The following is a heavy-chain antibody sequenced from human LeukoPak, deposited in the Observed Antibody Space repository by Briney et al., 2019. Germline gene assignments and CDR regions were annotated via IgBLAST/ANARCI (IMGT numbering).Heavy chain of an antibody. CDR1: GGSFSGYY. J-gene: IGHJ4*02. CDR2: INHSGST. V-gene: IGHV4-34*01. CDR3: ARGDPPRPKRGYSHGSPRGHLDY. Sequence: PSETLSLTCAVYGGSFSGYYWSWIRQPPGKGLEWIGEINHSGSTNYNPSLKSRVTISVDTSKNQFSLKLSSVTAADTAVYYCARGDPPRPKRGYSHGSPRGHLDYWGQGTLVTVSS. D-gene: IGHD5-18*01.